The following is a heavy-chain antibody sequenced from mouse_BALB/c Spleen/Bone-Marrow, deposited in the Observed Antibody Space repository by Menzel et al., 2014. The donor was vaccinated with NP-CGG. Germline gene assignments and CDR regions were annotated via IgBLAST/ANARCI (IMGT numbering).Heavy chain of an antibody. CDR2: IWAGGST. CDR1: GFSLTTYG. D-gene: IGHD2-1*01. J-gene: IGHJ4*01. V-gene: IGHV2-9*02. Sequence: VKEVESGPGLVAPSQSLSITCTVSGFSLTTYGVHWVRQPPGKGLEWLGVIWAGGSTHYNSALMSRLSISKDNSNNQVFLKMNSLQTDDTAMYYCARDKGNGNSLYYSMDYWGQGISVTVSS. CDR3: ARDKGNGNSLYYSMDY.